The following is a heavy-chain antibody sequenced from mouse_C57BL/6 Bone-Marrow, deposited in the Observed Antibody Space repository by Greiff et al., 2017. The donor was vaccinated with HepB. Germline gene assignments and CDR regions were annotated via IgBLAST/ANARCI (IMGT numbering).Heavy chain of an antibody. D-gene: IGHD1-1*01. Sequence: DVKLVESGGGLVKPGESLKLSCAASGFTFSDYGMHWVRQAPEKGLEWVAYISSGSSTIYYADTVKGRFTISRDNAKNTLFLQMTSLRSEDTAMYYCARWDYYGSSPYYFDYWGQGTTLTVSS. CDR3: ARWDYYGSSPYYFDY. CDR2: ISSGSSTI. J-gene: IGHJ2*01. V-gene: IGHV5-17*01. CDR1: GFTFSDYG.